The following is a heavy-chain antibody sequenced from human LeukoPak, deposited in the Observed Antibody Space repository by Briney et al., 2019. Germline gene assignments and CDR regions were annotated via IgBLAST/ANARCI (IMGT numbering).Heavy chain of an antibody. CDR2: ISSSSSYI. CDR3: ARFNSGYDMAFGG. D-gene: IGHD5-12*01. CDR1: GFTFSSYS. V-gene: IGHV3-21*01. Sequence: GGSLRLSCAASGFTFSSYSMNWVRQAPGKGLEWVSSISSSSSYIYYADSVKGRFTISRDNAKNSLYLQMNSLRAEDTAVYYCARFNSGYDMAFGGWGQGTLVTVSS. J-gene: IGHJ4*02.